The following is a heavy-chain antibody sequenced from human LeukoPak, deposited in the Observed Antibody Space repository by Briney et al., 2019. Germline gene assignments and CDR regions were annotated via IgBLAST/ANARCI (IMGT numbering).Heavy chain of an antibody. CDR2: IYYSGST. D-gene: IGHD6-13*01. CDR1: GGSISSGDYY. CDR3: GIAAADYWYFDL. V-gene: IGHV4-30-4*01. Sequence: PSETLSLTCTVSGGSISSGDYYWSWIRQPPGKGLEWIGYIYYSGSTYYNPSLKSRVTISVDRSKNQFSLKLSSVTAADTAVYYCGIAAADYWYFDLWGRGTLVTVSS. J-gene: IGHJ2*01.